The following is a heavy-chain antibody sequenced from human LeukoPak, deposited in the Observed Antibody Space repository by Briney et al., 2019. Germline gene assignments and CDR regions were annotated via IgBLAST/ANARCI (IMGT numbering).Heavy chain of an antibody. CDR2: INPNSGGT. D-gene: IGHD3-10*01. J-gene: IGHJ6*02. Sequence: GASVKVSCKASGYTFTGYYMHWVRQAPGQGLEWMGLINPNSGGTNYAQKFQGRVTMTGDTSISTAYMELSRLRSDDTAVYCCARSTDYYGSGSYSYGMDVWGPGTPVTVSS. CDR1: GYTFTGYY. V-gene: IGHV1-2*02. CDR3: ARSTDYYGSGSYSYGMDV.